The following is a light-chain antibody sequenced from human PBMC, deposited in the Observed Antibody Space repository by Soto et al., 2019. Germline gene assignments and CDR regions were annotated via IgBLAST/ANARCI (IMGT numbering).Light chain of an antibody. V-gene: IGKV1-5*01. CDR2: DDS. CDR3: QEYSSYWT. CDR1: QSLSGW. Sequence: DLQMTHSPSTLSASVGDRVIITCRASQSLSGWLAWYQQKPGKAPKVLIYDDSSLQSGVPSRFIGSRSGTEFTLTISSLQSDDCATYVCQEYSSYWTFGQGTK. J-gene: IGKJ1*01.